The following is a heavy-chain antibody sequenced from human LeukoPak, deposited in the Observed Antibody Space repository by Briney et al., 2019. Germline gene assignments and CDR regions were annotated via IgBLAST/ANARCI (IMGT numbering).Heavy chain of an antibody. CDR1: GYTFTSYD. CDR2: INPSGGST. CDR3: ARVRDCTNGVCSMILFDY. V-gene: IGHV1-46*01. J-gene: IGHJ4*02. D-gene: IGHD2-8*01. Sequence: GASVKVSCKASGYTFTSYDINWVRQATGQGLEWMGLINPSGGSTNYAQKFQGRVTMTRDTSTSTVYMELSSLRSEDTAVYYCARVRDCTNGVCSMILFDYWGQGTLVTVSS.